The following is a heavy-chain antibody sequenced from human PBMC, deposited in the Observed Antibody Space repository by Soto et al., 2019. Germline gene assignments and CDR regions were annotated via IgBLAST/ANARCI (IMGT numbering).Heavy chain of an antibody. CDR2: INHSGST. D-gene: IGHD3-10*01. V-gene: IGHV4-34*01. CDR1: GGSFSGYY. Sequence: PSETLSLTCAVYGGSFSGYYWSWIRQPPGKGLEWIGEINHSGSTNYNPSLKSRVTISVDTSKNQFSLKLSSVTAADTAVYYCARGRGVRGVLGYWGQGTLVTVSS. J-gene: IGHJ4*02. CDR3: ARGRGVRGVLGY.